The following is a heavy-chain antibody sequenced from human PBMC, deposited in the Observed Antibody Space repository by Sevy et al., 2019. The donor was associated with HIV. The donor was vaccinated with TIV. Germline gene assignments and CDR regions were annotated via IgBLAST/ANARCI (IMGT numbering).Heavy chain of an antibody. Sequence: GGSLRLSCAASGFTFSSAWMSWVRLAPGKGLEWVGHIKSKTDGGTINYAAPVKGRFTISREDSKNTLYLQMNSLQTEDAAAYCCITDPGYRGYDEEVINYYYYGMDVWGQGTTVTVSS. J-gene: IGHJ6*02. D-gene: IGHD5-12*01. V-gene: IGHV3-15*01. CDR1: GFTFSSAW. CDR3: ITDPGYRGYDEEVINYYYYGMDV. CDR2: IKSKTDGGTI.